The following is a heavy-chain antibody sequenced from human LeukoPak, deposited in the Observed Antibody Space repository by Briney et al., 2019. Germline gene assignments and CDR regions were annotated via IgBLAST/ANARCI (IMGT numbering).Heavy chain of an antibody. D-gene: IGHD6-19*01. J-gene: IGHJ6*03. CDR3: ARDMSYSSGWSNYYYYYMDV. CDR2: INPSGGST. CDR1: GYTFTSYY. Sequence: ASVKVSCKASGYTFTSYYMHWVRQAPGQGLEWMGIINPSGGSTSYAQKFQGRVTMTRDMSTSTVYMELSSLRSEDTAVYYCARDMSYSSGWSNYYYYYMDVWGKGTTVTVSS. V-gene: IGHV1-46*01.